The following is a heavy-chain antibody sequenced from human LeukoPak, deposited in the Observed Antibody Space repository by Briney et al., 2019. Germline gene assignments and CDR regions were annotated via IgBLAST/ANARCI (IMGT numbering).Heavy chain of an antibody. CDR2: IYHSGST. J-gene: IGHJ4*02. D-gene: IGHD2-15*01. CDR1: GGSISSGGYY. Sequence: SETLSLTCTVSGGSISSGGYYWSWIRQPPGKGLEWIGYIYHSGSTYYNPSLKSRVTISVDTSKNQFSLKLSSVTAADTAVYYCARSYGGSCCGIDYWGQGTLVTVSS. CDR3: ARSYGGSCCGIDY. V-gene: IGHV4-30-2*01.